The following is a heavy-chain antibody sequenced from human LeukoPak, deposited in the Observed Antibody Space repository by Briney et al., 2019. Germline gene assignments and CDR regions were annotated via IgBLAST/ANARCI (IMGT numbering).Heavy chain of an antibody. CDR2: IKPDDSEI. Sequence: GALRLSCVASGFTFTSNWMTWVRQVPGKGLEWVANIKPDDSEIYYVASVKGRFTISRDNAKNSVFLQMNSLRVEDTAIYYCARGRAIDIWGRGTMVTVSS. CDR1: GFTFTSNW. J-gene: IGHJ3*02. CDR3: ARGRAIDI. V-gene: IGHV3-7*04.